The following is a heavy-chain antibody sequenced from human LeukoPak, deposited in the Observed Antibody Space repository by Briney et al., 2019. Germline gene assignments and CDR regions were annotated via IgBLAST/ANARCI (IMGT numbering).Heavy chain of an antibody. CDR1: GGSFSIYY. V-gene: IGHV4-59*08. CDR2: IYYRGST. J-gene: IGHJ2*01. CDR3: ARLEWGYCSGGSCYSSWYFDL. Sequence: SETLSLTCTVSGGSFSIYYWSWIRQPPGKGLEWIGYIYYRGSTNYNPSLKSRVTISVDTSKNQFSLKLSSVTAADTAVYYCARLEWGYCSGGSCYSSWYFDLWGRGTLVTVSS. D-gene: IGHD2-15*01.